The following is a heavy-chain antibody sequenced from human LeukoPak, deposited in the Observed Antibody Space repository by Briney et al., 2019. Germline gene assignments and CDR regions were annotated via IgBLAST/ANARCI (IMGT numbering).Heavy chain of an antibody. D-gene: IGHD2-2*02. CDR3: AKVGCSSTSCYTGHYYYGMDV. Sequence: GGSLRLSCAASGFTFSDYYMYWIRQAPGKGLEWVSHISRSGSTRYYADSVKGRFTISRDNSKNTLYLQMNSLGAEDTAVYYCAKVGCSSTSCYTGHYYYGMDVWGQGTTVTVSS. V-gene: IGHV3-11*01. J-gene: IGHJ6*02. CDR2: ISRSGSTR. CDR1: GFTFSDYY.